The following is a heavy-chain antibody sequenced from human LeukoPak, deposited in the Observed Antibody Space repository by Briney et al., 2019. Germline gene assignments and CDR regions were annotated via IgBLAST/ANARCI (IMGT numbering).Heavy chain of an antibody. CDR3: ARGAPFDSSSWHELDY. V-gene: IGHV3-11*01. CDR1: GFTFSDYY. CDR2: ISSSGSTI. J-gene: IGHJ4*02. D-gene: IGHD6-13*01. Sequence: KPGGSLRLSCAASGFTFSDYYMSWIRQAPGKGLEWVSYISSSGSTIYYADSVKGRFTISRDNAKNSLYLQMNSLRAEDTAVYYCARGAPFDSSSWHELDYWGQGTLVTVSS.